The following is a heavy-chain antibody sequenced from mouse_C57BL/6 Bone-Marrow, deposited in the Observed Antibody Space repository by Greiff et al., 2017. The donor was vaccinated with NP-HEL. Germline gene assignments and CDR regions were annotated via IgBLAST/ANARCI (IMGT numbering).Heavy chain of an antibody. J-gene: IGHJ3*01. V-gene: IGHV1-81*01. CDR3: ARAGDSSGYRFAY. CDR1: GYTFTSYG. D-gene: IGHD3-2*02. Sequence: QVQLQQSGAELARPGASVKLSCKASGYTFTSYGISWVKQRTGQGLEWIGEIYPRSGNTYYNEKFKGKATLTADKSSSTAYMELRSLTSEDSAVYFCARAGDSSGYRFAYWGQGTLVTVSA. CDR2: IYPRSGNT.